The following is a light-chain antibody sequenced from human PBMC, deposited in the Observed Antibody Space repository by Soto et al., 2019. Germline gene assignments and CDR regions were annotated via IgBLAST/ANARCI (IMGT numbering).Light chain of an antibody. V-gene: IGLV2-8*01. CDR1: TGTVVVYDY. Sequence: QSALTQPPSASGFPGKSVTISSTGPTGTVVVYDYVSWYQQHQAKVPKLMIYEVSKRPSGVPDRFSGSKSGNTASLTVSGLQAEDEADYYCASYAGSDIYSFGTGTKLTVL. CDR2: EVS. CDR3: ASYAGSDIYS. J-gene: IGLJ1*01.